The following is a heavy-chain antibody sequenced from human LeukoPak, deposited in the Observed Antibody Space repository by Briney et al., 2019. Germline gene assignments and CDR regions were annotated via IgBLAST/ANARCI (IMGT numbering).Heavy chain of an antibody. CDR3: ARSYGEPALHNDY. CDR1: GGSISSSSYY. CDR2: IYYSGST. D-gene: IGHD4-17*01. Sequence: PSETLSLTCTVSGGSISSSSYYWGWIRQPPGKGLEWIGSIYYSGSTYYNPSLKSRVTISVDTSKNQFSLKLSSVTAADTAVYYCARSYGEPALHNDYWGQGALVTVSS. J-gene: IGHJ4*02. V-gene: IGHV4-39*01.